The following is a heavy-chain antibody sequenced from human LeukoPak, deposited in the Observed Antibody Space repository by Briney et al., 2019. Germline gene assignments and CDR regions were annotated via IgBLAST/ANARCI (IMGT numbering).Heavy chain of an antibody. V-gene: IGHV3-21*01. Sequence: PGGSLRLSCAASGFTFSSYSMNWVRQAPGKGLEWVSFISTSSSYIYYADSVKGRFTISRDNAKNSLYLQMNSLRAEDTAVYYCARDFVTGNYYDSSEVPAADYWGQGTLVTISS. CDR3: ARDFVTGNYYDSSEVPAADY. CDR1: GFTFSSYS. D-gene: IGHD3-22*01. J-gene: IGHJ4*02. CDR2: ISTSSSYI.